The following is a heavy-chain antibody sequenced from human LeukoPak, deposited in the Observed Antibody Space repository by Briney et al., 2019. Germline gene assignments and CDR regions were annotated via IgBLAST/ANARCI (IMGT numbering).Heavy chain of an antibody. CDR3: AREFSGYDFDH. V-gene: IGHV4-34*01. CDR2: INHSGST. Sequence: SETLSLTCAVSGGAFSGYYWSWIRKPPGKGLEWIGEINHSGSTNYNPSLKSRVTISVDTSKNQFSLKMRSVTAADTAVYYCAREFSGYDFDHWGQGTLVTVSS. J-gene: IGHJ4*02. CDR1: GGAFSGYY. D-gene: IGHD5-12*01.